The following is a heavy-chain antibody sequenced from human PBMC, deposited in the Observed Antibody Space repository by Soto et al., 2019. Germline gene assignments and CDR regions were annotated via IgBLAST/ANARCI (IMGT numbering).Heavy chain of an antibody. V-gene: IGHV3-30-3*01. Sequence: PGGSLRLSCAASGFTFSSYAMHWVRQAPGKGLEWVAVISYDGSNKYYADSVKGRFTISRDNSKNTLYLQMNSLRAEDTAVYYCSRAKWYRKDVWGQGTTDTVSS. CDR2: ISYDGSNK. J-gene: IGHJ6*02. CDR3: SRAKWYRKDV. CDR1: GFTFSSYA. D-gene: IGHD2-8*01.